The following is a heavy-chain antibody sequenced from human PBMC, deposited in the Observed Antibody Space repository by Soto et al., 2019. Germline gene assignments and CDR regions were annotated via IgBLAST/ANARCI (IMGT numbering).Heavy chain of an antibody. CDR2: ISWNSGSI. D-gene: IGHD3-3*01. CDR1: GFTFDDYA. Sequence: EVQLVESGGGLVQPGRSLRLSCAASGFTFDDYAMHWVRQAPGKGLEWVSGISWNSGSIGYADSVKGRVTISSDNAKNPLYLQMNSLRAEDTALYYCAKDQYYDFWSGPNCFDPWGQGTLVTVSS. J-gene: IGHJ5*02. V-gene: IGHV3-9*01. CDR3: AKDQYYDFWSGPNCFDP.